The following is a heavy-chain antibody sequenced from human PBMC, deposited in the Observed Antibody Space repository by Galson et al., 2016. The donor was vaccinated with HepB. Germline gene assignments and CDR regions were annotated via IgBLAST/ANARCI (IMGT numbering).Heavy chain of an antibody. D-gene: IGHD3-22*01. CDR3: ARAENYYDRSGYSHGYFDI. Sequence: SETLSLTCTVSGSSMYNYYWSWIRQPPGKGLEWIAYAYNTENTNYNPSLKSRVTISVDMSKNQFSLTLSSVTAADTAVYYCARAENYYDRSGYSHGYFDIWGRGTLVTVSS. CDR1: GSSMYNYY. CDR2: AYNTENT. J-gene: IGHJ2*01. V-gene: IGHV4-59*01.